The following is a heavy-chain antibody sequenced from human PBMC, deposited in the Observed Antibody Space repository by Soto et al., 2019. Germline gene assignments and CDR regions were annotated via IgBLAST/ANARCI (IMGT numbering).Heavy chain of an antibody. CDR3: ARGRNYYDSSGDSWFDP. CDR1: GGSINSGDYS. CDR2: IYHTGTT. D-gene: IGHD3-22*01. Sequence: SETLSLTCTVSGGSINSGDYSWTWIRQPPGKGLEWIGYIYHTGTTYYNTPLKSRVTISVDRSKNQFSLKLSSVTAADTAVYYCARGRNYYDSSGDSWFDPWGQGTLVTVSS. V-gene: IGHV4-30-2*01. J-gene: IGHJ5*02.